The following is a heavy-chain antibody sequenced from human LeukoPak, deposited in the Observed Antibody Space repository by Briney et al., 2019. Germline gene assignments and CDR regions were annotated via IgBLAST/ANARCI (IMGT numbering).Heavy chain of an antibody. CDR3: ARGAYGDYDS. CDR2: ISAGADST. CDR1: TFTFSSYA. J-gene: IGHJ5*01. D-gene: IGHD4-17*01. V-gene: IGHV3-23*01. Sequence: GGSLRLSCAASTFTFSSYAMSGVRQAPGKGVEWVSAISAGADSTYYADSVQGRFTISRDNSKNTLFLQMSGLRAEDTAVYFCARGAYGDYDSWGQGTLVTVSS.